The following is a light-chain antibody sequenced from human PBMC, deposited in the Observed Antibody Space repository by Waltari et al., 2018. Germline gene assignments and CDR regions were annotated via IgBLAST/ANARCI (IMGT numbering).Light chain of an antibody. Sequence: QSALSQPASVSGSPGPSITISCTGASSDVGGHDHVSWYQQHPGKAPKLIIRDVNNRPSGVSNRFSGSKSGNTASLTISGLQAEDEADYYCSSYSTSSSLILFGEGTKVTVL. CDR1: SSDVGGHDH. CDR3: SSYSTSSSLIL. J-gene: IGLJ2*01. V-gene: IGLV2-14*03. CDR2: DVN.